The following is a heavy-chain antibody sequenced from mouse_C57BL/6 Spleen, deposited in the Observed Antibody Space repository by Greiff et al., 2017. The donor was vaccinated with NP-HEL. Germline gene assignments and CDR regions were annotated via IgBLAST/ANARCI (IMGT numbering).Heavy chain of an antibody. CDR3: ARSDGRVYYAMDY. CDR1: GYAFSSSW. CDR2: IYPGDGDT. Sequence: QVQLQQSGPELVKPGASVKISCKASGYAFSSSWMNWVKQRPGKGLEWIGRIYPGDGDTNYNGKFKGKATLTADKSSSTAYMQLSSLTSEDSAVYFCARSDGRVYYAMDYWGQGTSVTVSS. J-gene: IGHJ4*01. V-gene: IGHV1-82*01.